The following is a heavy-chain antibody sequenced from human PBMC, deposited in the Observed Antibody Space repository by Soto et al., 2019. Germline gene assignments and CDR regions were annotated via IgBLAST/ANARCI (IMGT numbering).Heavy chain of an antibody. J-gene: IGHJ4*02. CDR1: GYTFTHFY. D-gene: IGHD3-9*01. Sequence: AASVKVSCKASGYTFTHFYITWVRQAPGQGLEWMGAISPHNFNTNYAQKFRGRVTLTTEKSTNTAYMDLRSLTSDDTAVYYCARDEGGYDILNGYYKAHHFDYWGQGVPVTVSS. CDR3: ARDEGGYDILNGYYKAHHFDY. V-gene: IGHV1-18*01. CDR2: ISPHNFNT.